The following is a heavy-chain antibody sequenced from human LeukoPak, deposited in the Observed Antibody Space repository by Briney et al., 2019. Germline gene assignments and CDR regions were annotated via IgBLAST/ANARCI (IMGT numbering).Heavy chain of an antibody. Sequence: ASVKVSCKASGYTFTSYYMHWVRQAPGQGLEWMGIINPSGGSTSYAQKFQGRVIMARDMSTSTVYMELSSLRSEDTAVYYCARGGMATIDYWGQGTLVTVSS. V-gene: IGHV1-46*01. J-gene: IGHJ4*02. D-gene: IGHD5-24*01. CDR3: ARGGMATIDY. CDR1: GYTFTSYY. CDR2: INPSGGST.